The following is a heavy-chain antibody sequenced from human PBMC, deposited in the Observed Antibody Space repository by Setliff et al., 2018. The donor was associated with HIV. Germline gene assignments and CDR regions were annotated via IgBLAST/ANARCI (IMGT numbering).Heavy chain of an antibody. V-gene: IGHV1-46*01. CDR3: ARSDCSSVRCYLGHAFEI. Sequence: GASVKVSCKASGYAFTGQFMHWVRQAPGQGLEWMGIISPSGDRTTYAQRFRGRVTMTSDTSTGTVYMELSSLRSEDTAVYYCARSDCSSVRCYLGHAFEIWGQGTMVTVS. D-gene: IGHD2-15*01. CDR1: GYAFTGQF. J-gene: IGHJ3*02. CDR2: ISPSGDRT.